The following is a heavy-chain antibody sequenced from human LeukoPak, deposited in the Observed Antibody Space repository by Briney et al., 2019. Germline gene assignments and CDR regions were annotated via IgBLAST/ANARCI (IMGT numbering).Heavy chain of an antibody. Sequence: GGSLRLSCAASGFTFSSYAVSWVRQAPGKGLEWVSAISGSGGSTYYADSVKGRFTISRDNSKNTLYLQMNSLRAEDTAVYYCAKDRRGEAVRLIDYWGQGTLVTVSS. CDR1: GFTFSSYA. CDR3: AKDRRGEAVRLIDY. D-gene: IGHD5-12*01. J-gene: IGHJ4*02. CDR2: ISGSGGST. V-gene: IGHV3-23*01.